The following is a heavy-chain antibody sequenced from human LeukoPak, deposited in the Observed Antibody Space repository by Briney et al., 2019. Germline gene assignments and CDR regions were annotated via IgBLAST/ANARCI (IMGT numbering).Heavy chain of an antibody. D-gene: IGHD6-13*01. V-gene: IGHV3-11*01. CDR3: ARQQQLATESLYYYYGVDV. J-gene: IGHJ6*02. CDR2: ISRSGSTI. CDR1: GFTFSDYY. Sequence: GGSLRLSCAASGFTFSDYYMSWIRQAPGKGLEWVSYISRSGSTIYYADSVKGRFTISRDNAKNSLFLQTNSLRAEDTAVYYCARQQQLATESLYYYYGVDVWGQGTTVTVSS.